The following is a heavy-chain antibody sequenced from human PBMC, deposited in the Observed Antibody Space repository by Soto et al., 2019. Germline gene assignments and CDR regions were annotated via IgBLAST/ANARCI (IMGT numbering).Heavy chain of an antibody. CDR1: GGSISSGGYY. CDR3: ARVNGDQYYCYYGMNV. V-gene: IGHV4-31*01. D-gene: IGHD4-17*01. Sequence: VQLQESGPGLVKPSQTLSLTCTVSGGSISSGGYYWSWIRQHPGKGLEWIGYIYYSGSTYYNPSLKSLITISVDTSKIRFSLKLSSVTAADTAVYYCARVNGDQYYCYYGMNVWGQGTTVTVS. J-gene: IGHJ6*02. CDR2: IYYSGST.